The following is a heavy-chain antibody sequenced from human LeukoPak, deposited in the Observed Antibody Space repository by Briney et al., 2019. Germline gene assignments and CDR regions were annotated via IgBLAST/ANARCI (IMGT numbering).Heavy chain of an antibody. V-gene: IGHV4-34*01. CDR2: IYHSGST. J-gene: IGHJ4*02. Sequence: MPSETLSLTCAVYGGSFSGYYWSWIRQPPGKGLEWIGEIYHSGSTNYNPSLKSRVTISVDKSKKQFSLKLSSVTAADTAVYYCARDAEVAAAGLDYWGQGTLVTVSS. D-gene: IGHD6-13*01. CDR1: GGSFSGYY. CDR3: ARDAEVAAAGLDY.